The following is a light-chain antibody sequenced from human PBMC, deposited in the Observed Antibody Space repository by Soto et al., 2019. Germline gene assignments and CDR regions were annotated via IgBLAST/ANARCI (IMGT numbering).Light chain of an antibody. CDR2: EVS. J-gene: IGLJ1*01. V-gene: IGLV2-8*01. CDR1: SSDVGAYNY. CDR3: TSDAGTYSFFYV. Sequence: QSALTQPPSASGSPGQSVTISCTGTSSDVGAYNYVSWYQQLPGKAPQLIIYEVSKRPSGVPDRFSGSKSGNTASLTVSGLQAEDEADYYCTSDAGTYSFFYVVGTGTKLTVL.